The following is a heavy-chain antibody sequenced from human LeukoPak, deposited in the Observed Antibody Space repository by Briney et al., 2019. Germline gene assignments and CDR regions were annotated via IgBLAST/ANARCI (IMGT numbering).Heavy chain of an antibody. Sequence: TGGSLRLSCAASGFTFRSYNMAWVRQAPGKGLEWLSYITTSNTINYADSVKGRFTMPRDNAKNSLYLQMNSLRDEDTAVYYCARSANPGVHEFDPWGQGTLVTVSS. V-gene: IGHV3-48*02. D-gene: IGHD6-6*01. J-gene: IGHJ5*02. CDR1: GFTFRSYN. CDR3: ARSANPGVHEFDP. CDR2: ITTSNTI.